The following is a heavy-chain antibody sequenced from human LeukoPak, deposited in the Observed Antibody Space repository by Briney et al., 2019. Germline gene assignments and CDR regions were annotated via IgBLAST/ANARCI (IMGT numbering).Heavy chain of an antibody. CDR3: ARDALRNRHWGAWFDP. Sequence: ASVKVSCKASGYTFTGYYMHWGRQAPGQGLEWMGWINPNSGGTNYAQKFQGRVTMTRDTSISTAYMELSRLRSDDTAVCYCARDALRNRHWGAWFDPWGQGTLVTVSS. V-gene: IGHV1-2*02. CDR2: INPNSGGT. J-gene: IGHJ5*02. CDR1: GYTFTGYY. D-gene: IGHD7-27*01.